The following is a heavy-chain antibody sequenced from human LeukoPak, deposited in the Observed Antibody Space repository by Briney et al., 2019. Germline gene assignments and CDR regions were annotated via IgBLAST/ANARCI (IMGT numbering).Heavy chain of an antibody. CDR1: GGSISSYY. J-gene: IGHJ6*02. CDR3: ARDPLYCSGGSCYRIYYYGMDV. Sequence: SETLSLTCTVSGGSISSYYWSWIRQPAGKGLEWIGRIYTRGSTNYNPSLKSRVTMSVDTSKNQFSLELSSVTAADTAVYYCARDPLYCSGGSCYRIYYYGMDVWGQGTTVTVSS. V-gene: IGHV4-4*07. D-gene: IGHD2-15*01. CDR2: IYTRGST.